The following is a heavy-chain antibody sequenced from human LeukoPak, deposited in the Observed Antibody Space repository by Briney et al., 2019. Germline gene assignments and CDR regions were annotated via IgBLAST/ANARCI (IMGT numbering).Heavy chain of an antibody. Sequence: GSLRLSCAASGFTFSSYSMNWVRQAPGKGLEWIGSIYHSGSTYYNPSLKSRVTISVDTSKNQFSLKLSSVTAADTAVYYCARHLSSYYGSGSLNWFDPWGQGTLVTVSS. CDR3: ARHLSSYYGSGSLNWFDP. V-gene: IGHV4-38-2*01. D-gene: IGHD3-10*01. J-gene: IGHJ5*02. CDR1: GFTFSSYS. CDR2: IYHSGST.